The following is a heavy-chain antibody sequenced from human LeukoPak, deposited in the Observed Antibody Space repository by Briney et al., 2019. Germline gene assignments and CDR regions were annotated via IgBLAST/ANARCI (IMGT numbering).Heavy chain of an antibody. CDR2: INPNSGGT. J-gene: IGHJ3*02. CDR3: ARVPGIVGATGRRNAFDI. CDR1: GYTFTGYY. V-gene: IGHV1-2*02. Sequence: ASVKVSCKVSGYTFTGYYMHWVRQAPGQGLEWMGWINPNSGGTNYAQKFQGRVTMTRDTSISTAYMELSRLRSDDTAVYYCARVPGIVGATGRRNAFDIWGQGTMVTVSS. D-gene: IGHD1-26*01.